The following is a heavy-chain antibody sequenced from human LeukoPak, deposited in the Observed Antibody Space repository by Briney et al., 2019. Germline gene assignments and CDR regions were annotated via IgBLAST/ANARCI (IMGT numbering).Heavy chain of an antibody. Sequence: GGSLRLSCAASGFTFSSYDMHWVRQATGKGLEWVSAIGTAGDTYYPGSVKGRFTISRENAKNSLYLQMNSLRAGDTAVYYCARGILTGRYYYYYYMDVWGKGTTVTISS. CDR3: ARGILTGRYYYYYYMDV. D-gene: IGHD3-9*01. V-gene: IGHV3-13*01. CDR2: IGTAGDT. CDR1: GFTFSSYD. J-gene: IGHJ6*03.